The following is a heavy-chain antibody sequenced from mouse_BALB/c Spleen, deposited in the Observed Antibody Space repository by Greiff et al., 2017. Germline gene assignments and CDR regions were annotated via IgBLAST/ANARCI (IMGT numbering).Heavy chain of an antibody. J-gene: IGHJ1*01. CDR3: ARWGDYDEGYFDV. CDR2: ISYSGST. D-gene: IGHD2-4*01. V-gene: IGHV3-8*02. CDR1: GDSITSGY. Sequence: VQLKQSGPSLVKPSQTLSLTCSVTGDSITSGYWNWIRKFPGNKLEYMGYISYSGSTYYNPSLKSRISITRDTSKNQYYLQLNSVTTEDTATYYCARWGDYDEGYFDVWGAGTTVTVSS.